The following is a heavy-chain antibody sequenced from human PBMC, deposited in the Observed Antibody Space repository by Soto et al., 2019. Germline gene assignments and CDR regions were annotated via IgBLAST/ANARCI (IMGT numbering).Heavy chain of an antibody. V-gene: IGHV5-51*01. CDR3: ARHGGYSYDYYYYMDV. CDR1: GYSFTSYW. Sequence: GESLKISCKGSGYSFTSYWIGWVRQMPGKGLEWMGIIYPGDSDTRYSPSFQGQVTISADKSISTAYLQWSSLKASDTAMYYCARHGGYSYDYYYYMDVSGKGTTVTVSS. D-gene: IGHD5-18*01. J-gene: IGHJ6*03. CDR2: IYPGDSDT.